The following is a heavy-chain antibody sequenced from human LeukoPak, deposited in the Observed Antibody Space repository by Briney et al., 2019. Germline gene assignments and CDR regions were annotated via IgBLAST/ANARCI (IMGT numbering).Heavy chain of an antibody. D-gene: IGHD5-24*01. CDR1: GGSISSYY. CDR2: IYYSGST. J-gene: IGHJ4*02. Sequence: SETLSLTCTVSGGSISSYYWSWIRQPPGKGLEWIGYIYYSGSTNYNPSLKSRVTISVDTSKNQFSLKLSSVTAADTAVYYCARGDGYNYFDYWGQGTLITVSS. CDR3: ARGDGYNYFDY. V-gene: IGHV4-59*01.